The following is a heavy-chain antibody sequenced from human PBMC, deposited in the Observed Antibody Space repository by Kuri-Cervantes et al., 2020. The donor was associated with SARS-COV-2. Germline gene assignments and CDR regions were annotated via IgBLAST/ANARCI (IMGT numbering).Heavy chain of an antibody. CDR3: VKAHVGGVLRYFDWLFRFDY. Sequence: GGSLRLSCAASGFTFSSYAMHWVRQAPGKGLEWVAVISYDGSNKYYADSVKGRFTISRDNSKNTLYLQMSSLRAEDTAVYYCVKAHVGGVLRYFDWLFRFDYWGQGTLVTVSS. J-gene: IGHJ4*02. V-gene: IGHV3-30*15. D-gene: IGHD3-9*01. CDR2: ISYDGSNK. CDR1: GFTFSSYA.